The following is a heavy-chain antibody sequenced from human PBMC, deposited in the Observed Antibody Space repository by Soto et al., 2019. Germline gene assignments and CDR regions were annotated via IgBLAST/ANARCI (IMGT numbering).Heavy chain of an antibody. J-gene: IGHJ6*02. CDR3: ARGTNYDYVWGSYRYSLYGMDV. D-gene: IGHD3-16*02. CDR1: GFTFSSYW. Sequence: GGSLRLSCAASGFTFSSYWMHWVRQAPGKGLVWVSRINSDGSSTRYADSVKGRFTISRDNAKNTLYLQMNSLRAEDTAVYYCARGTNYDYVWGSYRYSLYGMDVWGQGTTVTVSS. CDR2: INSDGSST. V-gene: IGHV3-74*01.